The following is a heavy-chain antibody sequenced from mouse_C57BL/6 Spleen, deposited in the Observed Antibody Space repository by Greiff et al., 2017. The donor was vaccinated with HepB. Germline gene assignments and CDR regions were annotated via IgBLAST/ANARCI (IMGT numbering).Heavy chain of an antibody. CDR3: ARNWALDY. Sequence: EVQLVESGGGLVKPGGSLKLSCAASGFTFSDFGMNWVRQAPEKGLEWVAYISSGSSTIYYADTVKGRFTISRDNAKNTLFLQMTSRRSEDTAKYYCARNWALDYWGQGTTLTVAS. J-gene: IGHJ2*01. CDR1: GFTFSDFG. V-gene: IGHV5-17*01. D-gene: IGHD4-1*01. CDR2: ISSGSSTI.